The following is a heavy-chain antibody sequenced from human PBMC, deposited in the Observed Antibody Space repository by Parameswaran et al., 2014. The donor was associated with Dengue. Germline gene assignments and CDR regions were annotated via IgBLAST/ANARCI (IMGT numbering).Heavy chain of an antibody. CDR3: ARSIEYYDILTGYYIEDYYYYGMDV. J-gene: IGHJ6*02. Sequence: WVRQAPGQGLEWMGRIIPILGTANYAQKFQGRVTITADKSTSTAYMELSSLRSEDTAVYYCARSIEYYDILTGYYIEDYYYYGMDVWGQGTTVTVSS. D-gene: IGHD3-9*01. CDR2: IIPILGTA. V-gene: IGHV1-69*08.